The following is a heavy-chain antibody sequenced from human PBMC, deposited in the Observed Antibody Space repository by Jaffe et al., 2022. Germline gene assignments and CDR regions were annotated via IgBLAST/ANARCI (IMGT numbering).Heavy chain of an antibody. CDR3: ARQKEGYNYGLFDY. CDR1: GYSISSGYY. Sequence: QVQLQESGPGLVKPSETLSLTCAVSGYSISSGYYWGWIRQPPGKGLEWIGTIYHSGSTYYNPSLKSRVTISVDTSKNQFSLKLSSVTAADTAVYYCARQKEGYNYGLFDYWGQGTLVTVSS. J-gene: IGHJ4*02. CDR2: IYHSGST. D-gene: IGHD5-18*01. V-gene: IGHV4-38-2*01.